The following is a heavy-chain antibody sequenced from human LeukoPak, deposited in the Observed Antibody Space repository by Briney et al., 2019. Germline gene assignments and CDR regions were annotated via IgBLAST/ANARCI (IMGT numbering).Heavy chain of an antibody. D-gene: IGHD3-22*01. Sequence: EASVKVSCKASGYTFTPYGISWVRQAPGQGLEWMGLISAYNGHTKFAQKFQDRVTMTTGTSTSTAYMELRSLRSDDTAVYYCAREIWEDSSGYFLLYWGQGTLVTVPS. CDR2: ISAYNGHT. CDR1: GYTFTPYG. CDR3: AREIWEDSSGYFLLY. V-gene: IGHV1-18*01. J-gene: IGHJ4*02.